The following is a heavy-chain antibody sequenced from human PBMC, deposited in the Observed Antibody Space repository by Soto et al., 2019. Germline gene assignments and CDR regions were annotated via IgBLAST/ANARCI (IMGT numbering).Heavy chain of an antibody. D-gene: IGHD3-3*01. V-gene: IGHV4-4*02. J-gene: IGHJ6*02. Sequence: SETLSLTCAVSGGSISSSNWWSWVRQPPGKGLEWIGEIYHSGSTNYNPSLKSRVTISVDKSKNQFSLKLSSVTAADTAVYYCARDCHEYYGPRGYYYGMDVWGQGTTVTVSS. CDR2: IYHSGST. CDR3: ARDCHEYYGPRGYYYGMDV. CDR1: GGSISSSNW.